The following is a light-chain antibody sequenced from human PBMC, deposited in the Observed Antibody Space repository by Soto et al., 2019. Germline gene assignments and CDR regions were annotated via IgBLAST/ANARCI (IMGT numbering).Light chain of an antibody. CDR2: AAS. CDR3: QQLNSYPLT. V-gene: IGKV1-9*01. Sequence: DIQLTQTQSFLSASVGDRVTITCRASRGISSYLAWYQQKPGKAPKLLIYAASTLQSGVPSRFSGSGSGTEFTLTISSLQPEDSATYYCQQLNSYPLTFGGGTKVDVK. J-gene: IGKJ4*01. CDR1: RGISSY.